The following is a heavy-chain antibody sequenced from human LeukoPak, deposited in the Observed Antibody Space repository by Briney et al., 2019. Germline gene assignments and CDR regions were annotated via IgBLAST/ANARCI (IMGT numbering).Heavy chain of an antibody. CDR2: ISGSGGST. V-gene: IGHV3-23*01. D-gene: IGHD3-10*01. J-gene: IGHJ4*02. CDR3: ARVVIWFGEDY. Sequence: PGGSLSFSCAASGFTFSSYAMSWVRPAPGKGREWVSAISGSGGSTYYADSVKGRFTISRDNSKNTLYLQMNSLRAEDTAVYYCARVVIWFGEDYWGQGTLVTVSS. CDR1: GFTFSSYA.